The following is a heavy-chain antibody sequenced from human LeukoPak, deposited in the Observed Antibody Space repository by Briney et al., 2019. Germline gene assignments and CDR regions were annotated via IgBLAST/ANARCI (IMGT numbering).Heavy chain of an antibody. V-gene: IGHV1-8*03. J-gene: IGHJ3*02. CDR1: GYTFTSYD. D-gene: IGHD6-13*01. Sequence: GASVKVSCKASGYTFTSYDINWVRQATGQGLEWMGWMNPNSGNTGYAQKFQGRVTITRNTSISTAYMELSSLRSEDTAVYYCARGGSSWDGGRYAFDIWGQGTMVTVSS. CDR2: MNPNSGNT. CDR3: ARGGSSWDGGRYAFDI.